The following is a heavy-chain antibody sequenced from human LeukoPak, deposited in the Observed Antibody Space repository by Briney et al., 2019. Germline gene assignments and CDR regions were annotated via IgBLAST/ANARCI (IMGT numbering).Heavy chain of an antibody. CDR2: IWYDGSNK. Sequence: GGSLRLSCAASGFTFSNYGMHWVRQAPGKGLEWVAVIWYDGSNKYYADSVKGRFTISRDNSENTLYLQMNSLRAEDTAVYYCAKDTATWYGDFDYWGQGTLVTVSS. J-gene: IGHJ4*02. D-gene: IGHD3-10*01. CDR3: AKDTATWYGDFDY. V-gene: IGHV3-30*02. CDR1: GFTFSNYG.